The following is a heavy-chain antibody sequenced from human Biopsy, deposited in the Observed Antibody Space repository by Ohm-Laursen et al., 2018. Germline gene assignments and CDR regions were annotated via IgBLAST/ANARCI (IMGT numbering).Heavy chain of an antibody. CDR2: INTYSGNT. Sequence: EASVKVSCNASGYTFTAYGIGWVRQAPGQGLEWMGWINTYSGNTNYGKKFHDRVIMTSDTSTSTAYLEHRSLRSDDTAVYYCARDYYPYVDYLKDVPLCDSWGQGTLVTVSS. J-gene: IGHJ4*02. V-gene: IGHV1-18*01. CDR1: GYTFTAYG. D-gene: IGHD4-17*01. CDR3: ARDYYPYVDYLKDVPLCDS.